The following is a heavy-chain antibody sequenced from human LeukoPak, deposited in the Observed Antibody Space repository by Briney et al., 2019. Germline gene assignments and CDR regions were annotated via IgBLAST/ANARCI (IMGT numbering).Heavy chain of an antibody. J-gene: IGHJ6*02. V-gene: IGHV1-8*01. CDR2: MNPNSGNT. CDR3: ARNGWLGYYYYGMDV. D-gene: IGHD6-19*01. Sequence: ASVKVSCTASGYTFTSYAIKWVRQATGQGLEWMGWMNPNSGNTGYAQKFQGRVTMTRHTSISTAYMELSSLRSEDTAVYYCARNGWLGYYYYGMDVWGQGTTVTVSS. CDR1: GYTFTSYA.